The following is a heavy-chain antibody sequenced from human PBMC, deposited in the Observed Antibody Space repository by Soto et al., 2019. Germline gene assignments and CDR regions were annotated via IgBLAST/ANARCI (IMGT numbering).Heavy chain of an antibody. Sequence: QITLKESGPTLVKPTQTLTLTCTFSGFSLSTSGVSVGWIRQPPGKALEWLALIYWDDDKRYSPSLKIRLTVTKDTSKTQVILTTNNMDPVDAATYYCAHSPYNPSWTAFDYWGQGTLVTVSS. CDR2: IYWDDDK. J-gene: IGHJ4*02. D-gene: IGHD2-2*01. CDR1: GFSLSTSGVS. CDR3: AHSPYNPSWTAFDY. V-gene: IGHV2-5*02.